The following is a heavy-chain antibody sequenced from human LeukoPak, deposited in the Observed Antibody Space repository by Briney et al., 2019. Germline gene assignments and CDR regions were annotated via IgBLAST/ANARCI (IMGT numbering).Heavy chain of an antibody. CDR3: ACTYWSEWLSHHYYYYYMDV. J-gene: IGHJ6*03. CDR2: IYYSGST. CDR1: GGSISSGDYY. Sequence: SETLSLTCTVSGGSISSGDYYWRWIRQPPGKGLEWIGYIYYSGSTYYNPSLKSRVTISVDTSKNQFSLKLSSVTAADTAVYYCACTYWSEWLSHHYYYYYMDVWGKGTTVTVSS. D-gene: IGHD3-3*01. V-gene: IGHV4-30-4*01.